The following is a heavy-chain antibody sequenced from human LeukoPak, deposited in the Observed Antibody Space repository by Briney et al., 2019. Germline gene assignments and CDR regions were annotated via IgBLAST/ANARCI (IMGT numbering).Heavy chain of an antibody. CDR3: VKGQHIVVVTAHDGAFDI. CDR1: GFTFRSYG. CDR2: ISYDGSNK. D-gene: IGHD2-21*02. Sequence: GGSLRLSCAASGFTFRSYGMHWVRQAPGKGLEWVAVISYDGSNKYYADSVKGRFTISRDNSKNTLYLQMNSLRAEDTAVYYCVKGQHIVVVTAHDGAFDIWGQGTMVTVSS. J-gene: IGHJ3*02. V-gene: IGHV3-30*19.